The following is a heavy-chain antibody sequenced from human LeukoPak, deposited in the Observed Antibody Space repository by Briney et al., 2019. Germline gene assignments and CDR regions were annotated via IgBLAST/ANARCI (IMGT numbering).Heavy chain of an antibody. V-gene: IGHV3-33*06. CDR3: AKVWSNYDILPGGGDY. J-gene: IGHJ4*02. Sequence: PGGSLRLSCAASGFTFGDYGMPWLRQAPGKGLDWVAAIWWDGSETFYADSVKGRFTISRDNSKNTLYLQMNSLRAEDTAVYYCAKVWSNYDILPGGGDYWGQGTLVTVSS. CDR2: IWWDGSET. CDR1: GFTFGDYG. D-gene: IGHD3-9*01.